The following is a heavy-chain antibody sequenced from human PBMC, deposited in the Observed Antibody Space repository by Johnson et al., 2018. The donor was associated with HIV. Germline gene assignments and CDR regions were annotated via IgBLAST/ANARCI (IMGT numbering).Heavy chain of an antibody. CDR2: LGTAGDT. CDR3: ARGQRGGDGHPHAFDI. Sequence: VQLVESGGDLVQPGDSLRLSCVGSGFTFSRYDMHWVRQATGKGLEWVSGLGTAGDTYYPGSVKGRFPISRENAKNTLYLQMNSLRAEDTAVYYCARGQRGGDGHPHAFDIWGQGTMVTVSS. J-gene: IGHJ3*02. D-gene: IGHD2-21*02. V-gene: IGHV3-13*01. CDR1: GFTFSRYD.